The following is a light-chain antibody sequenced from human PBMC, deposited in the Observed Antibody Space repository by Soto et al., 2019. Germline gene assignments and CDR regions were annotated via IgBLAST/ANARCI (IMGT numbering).Light chain of an antibody. J-gene: IGKJ1*01. Sequence: DIVLAQSPGAVSLTPGERATLSCRASQSVSSYLACYQQKPGQAPRLLSYEASNRATGIPARFGCSGSGTDFTLTISRLEPEDFAMYYCLHHGSSLWTSGQGAKADI. CDR1: QSVSSY. CDR3: LHHGSSLWT. V-gene: IGKV3-20*01. CDR2: EAS.